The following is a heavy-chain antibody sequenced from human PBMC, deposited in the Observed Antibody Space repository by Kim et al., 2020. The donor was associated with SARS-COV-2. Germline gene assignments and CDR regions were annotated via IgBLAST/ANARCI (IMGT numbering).Heavy chain of an antibody. J-gene: IGHJ3*02. CDR1: GFTFSSYA. Sequence: GGSLRLSCAASGFTFSSYAMHWVRQAPGKGLEWVAVISYDGSNKYYADSVKGRFTISRDNSKNTLYLQMNSLRAEDTAVYYCARDDRQYCSSTSCYGFDIWGQGTMVTVSS. V-gene: IGHV3-30-3*01. D-gene: IGHD2-2*01. CDR2: ISYDGSNK. CDR3: ARDDRQYCSSTSCYGFDI.